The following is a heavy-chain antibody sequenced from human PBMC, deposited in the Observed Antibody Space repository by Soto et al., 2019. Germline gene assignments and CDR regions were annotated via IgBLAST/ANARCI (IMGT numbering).Heavy chain of an antibody. CDR1: GGSFSGYY. Sequence: PSETLSLTCAVFGGSFSGYYWSWIRQPPGKGQEWIGEINHSGSTNYNPSLKSRVTISVDTSKNQFSLKLSSVTAADTAVYYCARVWVGYCSGGSCSAPYMDVWGKGTTVTVSS. D-gene: IGHD2-15*01. V-gene: IGHV4-34*01. CDR3: ARVWVGYCSGGSCSAPYMDV. J-gene: IGHJ6*03. CDR2: INHSGST.